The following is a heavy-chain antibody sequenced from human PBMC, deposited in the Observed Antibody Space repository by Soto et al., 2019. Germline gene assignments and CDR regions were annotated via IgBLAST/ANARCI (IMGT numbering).Heavy chain of an antibody. D-gene: IGHD3-10*01. CDR2: ISRNGSGI. CDR3: AKKVSSSSGSQYFDY. Sequence: PGGSLRLSCAASGFAFSRYSMTWVRQAPGKGLEWVSSISRNGSGIFYADSLKGRFTISRDNSKNMLFLQMNSLRAEDTAIYYCAKKVSSSSGSQYFDYRDKETLGTLSS. CDR1: GFAFSRYS. J-gene: IGHJ4*02. V-gene: IGHV3-21*04.